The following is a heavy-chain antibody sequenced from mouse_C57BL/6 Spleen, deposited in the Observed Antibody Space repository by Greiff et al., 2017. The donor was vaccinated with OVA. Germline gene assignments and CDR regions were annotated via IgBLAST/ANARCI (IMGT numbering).Heavy chain of an antibody. Sequence: QVQLQQSGPGLVQPSQRLSITCTVSGFSLTSYGVHWVRQSPGKGLEWLGVIWSGGSTDYNAAFLSRLSISKDNSKSQVFFKMNSLQADDTAIYYCARGGSSYGLAWFAYWGQGTLVTVSA. CDR3: ARGGSSYGLAWFAY. CDR1: GFSLTSYG. V-gene: IGHV2-2*01. D-gene: IGHD1-1*01. CDR2: IWSGGST. J-gene: IGHJ3*01.